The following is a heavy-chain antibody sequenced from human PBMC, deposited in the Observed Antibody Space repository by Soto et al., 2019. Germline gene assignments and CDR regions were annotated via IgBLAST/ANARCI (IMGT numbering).Heavy chain of an antibody. J-gene: IGHJ3*02. CDR2: ISYDRSNK. V-gene: IGHV3-30*03. Sequence: GGSLRLSCAASGFTFSSYGMHWVRQAPGKGLEWVAVISYDRSNKYYADSVKGRFTISRDNSKNTLYLQMNSLRAEDTAVYYCARDYTVTHDAFDIRGQGTMVTVSS. CDR3: ARDYTVTHDAFDI. CDR1: GFTFSSYG. D-gene: IGHD4-17*01.